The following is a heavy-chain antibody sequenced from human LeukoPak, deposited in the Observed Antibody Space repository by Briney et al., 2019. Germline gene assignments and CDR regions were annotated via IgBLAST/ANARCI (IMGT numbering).Heavy chain of an antibody. CDR2: INAGGDNT. V-gene: IGHV1-3*01. CDR1: GYSFTSYA. D-gene: IGHD4-23*01. Sequence: ASVKVSCQASGYSFTSYAMHWVRQAPGQRPEWMGWINAGGDNTKYSQNFQGRVTIARDTSASTAYMELSSLRSGDTAMYYCARGNGGHFDYWGQGTLVTVSS. CDR3: ARGNGGHFDY. J-gene: IGHJ4*02.